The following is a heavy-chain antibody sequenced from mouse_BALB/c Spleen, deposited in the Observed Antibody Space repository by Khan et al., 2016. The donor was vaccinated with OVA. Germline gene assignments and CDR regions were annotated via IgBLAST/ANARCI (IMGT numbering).Heavy chain of an antibody. D-gene: IGHD2-1*01. V-gene: IGHV5-6-4*01. CDR3: TRDGNNAHWYFDV. CDR2: ISSGSTYT. CDR1: GFSFSSYI. Sequence: EVELVEPGGGLVKPGGSLKLSCAASGFSFSSYIMSWVRQTPEKRLEWVATISSGSTYTYYPDSVKGRSTISRDNAKNTPSLHTSSLKSEDTAVYYATRDGNNAHWYFDVWGAGTTVTVSS. J-gene: IGHJ1*01.